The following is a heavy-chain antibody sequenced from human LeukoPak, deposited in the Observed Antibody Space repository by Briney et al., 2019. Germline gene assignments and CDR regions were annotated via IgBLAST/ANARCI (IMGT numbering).Heavy chain of an antibody. Sequence: ASVKVSCKASGYTFTSYYIHWVRQAPGQGLECMGVINPSGGSTSYAQKFQGRVTMTRNTSTSTVYMELSSLRSEDTAVYYCARDTAPGYYYYMDVWGTGTTVTVSS. CDR3: ARDTAPGYYYYMDV. CDR2: INPSGGST. D-gene: IGHD1-1*01. V-gene: IGHV1-46*01. J-gene: IGHJ6*03. CDR1: GYTFTSYY.